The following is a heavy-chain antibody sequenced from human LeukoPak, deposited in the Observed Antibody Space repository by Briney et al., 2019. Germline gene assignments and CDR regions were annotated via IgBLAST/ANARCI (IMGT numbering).Heavy chain of an antibody. CDR2: ISGSTTYI. V-gene: IGHV3-21*04. CDR3: ATDSGRYSFAS. J-gene: IGHJ4*02. D-gene: IGHD3-10*01. Sequence: GGSLRLSCVGSGFIFSTYPMSWVRQAPGKGLEWVSSISGSTTYILYADSVKGRFTISRDNAKNSLYLQMNSLTADDTALYYCATDSGRYSFASWGQGTLVTVSS. CDR1: GFIFSTYP.